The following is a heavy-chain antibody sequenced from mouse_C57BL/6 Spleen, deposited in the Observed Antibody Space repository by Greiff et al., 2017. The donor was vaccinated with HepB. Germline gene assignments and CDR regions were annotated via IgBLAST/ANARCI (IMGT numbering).Heavy chain of an antibody. D-gene: IGHD1-1*01. CDR2: INPNNGGT. Sequence: DVKLVESGPELVKPGASVKMSCKASGYTFTDYNMHWVKQSHGKSLEWIGYINPNNGGTSYNQKFKGKATLTVNKSSSTAYMELRSLTSEDTAVYYCARSGYYGVATGFAYWGQGTLVTVSA. J-gene: IGHJ3*01. CDR3: ARSGYYGVATGFAY. V-gene: IGHV1-22*01. CDR1: GYTFTDYN.